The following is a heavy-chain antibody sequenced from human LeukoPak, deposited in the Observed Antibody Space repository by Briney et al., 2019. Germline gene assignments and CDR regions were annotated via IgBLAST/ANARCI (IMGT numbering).Heavy chain of an antibody. V-gene: IGHV1-2*02. Sequence: ASVKVSCKASGYTFTGYYMHWVRQAPGQGLEWMGWVNPNSGGTNYAQKFQGRVTMTRDTSISTAYMELSRLRSDDTAVYYCAGEGNRAVAGFNFDYWGQGTLVTVSS. CDR1: GYTFTGYY. CDR2: VNPNSGGT. J-gene: IGHJ4*02. CDR3: AGEGNRAVAGFNFDY. D-gene: IGHD6-19*01.